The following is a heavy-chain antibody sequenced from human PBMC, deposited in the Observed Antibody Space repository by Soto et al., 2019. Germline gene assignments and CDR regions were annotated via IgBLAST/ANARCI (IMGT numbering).Heavy chain of an antibody. J-gene: IGHJ4*02. D-gene: IGHD2-21*02. CDR2: IRPGRGDT. V-gene: IGHV1-3*01. Sequence: ASVKVSCKASGYSFTTYTIQWVRQAPGQRLEWMGWIRPGRGDTQYSQNFQGRITLTRDTSANTVYMELSSLRSEDTAVYYCARERTDGAYFDYWGQGALVTVSS. CDR3: ARERTDGAYFDY. CDR1: GYSFTTYT.